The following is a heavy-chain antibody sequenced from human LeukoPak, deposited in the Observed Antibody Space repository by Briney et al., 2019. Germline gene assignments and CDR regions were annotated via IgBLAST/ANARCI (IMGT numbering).Heavy chain of an antibody. J-gene: IGHJ4*02. Sequence: GASVKVSCKASGYTFTSYGISWVRQAPGQGLEWMGGIIPIFGTANYAQKFQGRVTITADESTSTAYMELSSLRSEDTAVYYCRARVSKLGSIDYWGQGTLVTVSS. CDR1: GYTFTSYG. CDR3: ARVSKLGSIDY. D-gene: IGHD7-27*01. CDR2: IIPIFGTA. V-gene: IGHV1-69*13.